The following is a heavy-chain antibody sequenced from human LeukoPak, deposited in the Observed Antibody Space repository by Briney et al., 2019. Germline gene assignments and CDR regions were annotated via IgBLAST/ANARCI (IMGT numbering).Heavy chain of an antibody. Sequence: PGGSLRLSCAASGFTFSSYWMHWVRQAPGKGLVWVSGINSAGTTTSYADSVRGRFTISRDNAENTLYLQMNSLRAEDMAVYYCAREAKFGVFREYCFDYWGQRNLVTVSS. D-gene: IGHD3-3*01. CDR3: AREAKFGVFREYCFDY. CDR1: GFTFSSYW. CDR2: INSAGTTT. V-gene: IGHV3-74*01. J-gene: IGHJ4*02.